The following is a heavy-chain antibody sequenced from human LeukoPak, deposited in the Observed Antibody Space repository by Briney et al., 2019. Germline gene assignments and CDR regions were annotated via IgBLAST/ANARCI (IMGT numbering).Heavy chain of an antibody. CDR1: EFPFSSYG. CDR2: ISGSGGNT. D-gene: IGHD3-10*01. CDR3: AKRNNFGSGSYWPDAFDI. J-gene: IGHJ3*02. Sequence: SGGSLRLSCAASEFPFSSYGMSWVRQAPGKGLEWVSAISGSGGNTYYADSVRGRITISGDNSKNTLYLLMNSLRAEDTALYYCAKRNNFGSGSYWPDAFDIWGQGTMVTVSS. V-gene: IGHV3-23*01.